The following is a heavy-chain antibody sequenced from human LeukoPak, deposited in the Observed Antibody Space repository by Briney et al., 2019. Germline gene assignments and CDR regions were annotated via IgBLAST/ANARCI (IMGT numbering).Heavy chain of an antibody. V-gene: IGHV3-30*18. CDR2: ISYDGSNK. Sequence: PRRSLRLSCAASGFTFSSYGMHWVRQAPGKGLEWVAVISYDGSNKYYADSVKGRFTISRDNSKNTLYLQMNSLRAEDTAVYYCAKDGIVVVVAATDRDYYYYMDVWGKGTTVTVSS. CDR1: GFTFSSYG. D-gene: IGHD2-15*01. J-gene: IGHJ6*03. CDR3: AKDGIVVVVAATDRDYYYYMDV.